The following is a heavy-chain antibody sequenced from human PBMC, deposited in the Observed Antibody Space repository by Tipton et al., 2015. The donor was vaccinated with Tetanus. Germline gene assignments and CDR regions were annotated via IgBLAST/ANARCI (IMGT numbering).Heavy chain of an antibody. D-gene: IGHD3-3*01. CDR1: GGSISNYY. V-gene: IGHV4-4*09. Sequence: TLSLTCSVSGGSISNYYWNWIRQSPGKRLEWIGNIYSNGDTDYNPSLQRRATISLDTAKRHFSLGLKSVTAADTAVYYCARSHVFRFTLFGEEIPRSGRFDPWGQGTLVTVSS. CDR3: ARSHVFRFTLFGEEIPRSGRFDP. J-gene: IGHJ5*02. CDR2: IYSNGDT.